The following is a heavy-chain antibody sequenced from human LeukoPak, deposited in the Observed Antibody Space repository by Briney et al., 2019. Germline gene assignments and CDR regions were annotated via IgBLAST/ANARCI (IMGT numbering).Heavy chain of an antibody. CDR2: INPNGGGT. CDR1: GYTFTGYY. J-gene: IGHJ4*02. Sequence: ASVKVSCKASGYTFTGYYIHWVRQAPGQGLEWMGWINPNGGGTNSIQKFQGRVTMTRDTSISTAYMELSRLRSDDTAAYYCAREAIGSYYTNFDYWGQGTLVTVSS. CDR3: AREAIGSYYTNFDY. D-gene: IGHD1-26*01. V-gene: IGHV1-2*02.